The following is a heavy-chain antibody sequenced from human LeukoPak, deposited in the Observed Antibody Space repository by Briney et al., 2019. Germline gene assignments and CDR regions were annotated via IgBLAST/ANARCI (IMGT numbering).Heavy chain of an antibody. CDR2: VYDDGIT. D-gene: IGHD5-18*01. CDR1: GGSMSRYY. Sequence: SETLSLTCTVSGGSMSRYYWSWIRQPPGKGLEWIGYVYDDGITSYNPSLKSRVTISADTSKNQFSLNLISVTAADTAVYFCARHPGIQLRIDNWGQGTLVTVSS. J-gene: IGHJ4*02. CDR3: ARHPGIQLRIDN. V-gene: IGHV4-59*08.